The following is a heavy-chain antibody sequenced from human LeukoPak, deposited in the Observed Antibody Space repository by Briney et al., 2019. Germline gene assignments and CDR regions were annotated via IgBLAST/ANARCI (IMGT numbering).Heavy chain of an antibody. J-gene: IGHJ4*02. D-gene: IGHD5-18*01. CDR1: GFTFRSYA. CDR2: VSGSGGTT. CDR3: AKASSALVSNYYFDY. Sequence: GGSLRLSCAASGFTFRSYALSWVRQAPGEGLEWVSTVSGSGGTTYYADSVTGRFTIFRDNSKNTLYLQMNSLTTEDTAVYYCAKASSALVSNYYFDYWGQGTVVTVSS. V-gene: IGHV3-23*01.